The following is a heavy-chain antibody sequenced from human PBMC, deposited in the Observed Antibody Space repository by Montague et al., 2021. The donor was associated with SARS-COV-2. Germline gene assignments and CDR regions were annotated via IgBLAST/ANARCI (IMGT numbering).Heavy chain of an antibody. V-gene: IGHV4-39*07. CDR1: GGSITYSSYY. CDR2: IYYSGTA. J-gene: IGHJ5*01. D-gene: IGHD3-10*01. Sequence: SETLSLTCTMSGGSITYSSYYWGWIRLPPGKGLEWIGSIYYSGTAYYNASLGSRVTMSLDMSKNQLSLRLKSTTAADTAVYFCARASFYYGSGSHYNNWFDSWGQGTVVTVSS. CDR3: ARASFYYGSGSHYNNWFDS.